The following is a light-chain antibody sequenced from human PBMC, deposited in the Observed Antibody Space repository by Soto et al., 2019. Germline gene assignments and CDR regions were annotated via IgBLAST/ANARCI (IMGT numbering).Light chain of an antibody. V-gene: IGKV1-5*03. Sequence: DIQMTQSPSTLSASVGDRVTITCRASQSMSSWLAWYQQKPGKAPKLLIYKASSLESGVPSRFSGSGSGTEFTLTISSLQPDDFATYYCQQYNSVMYTFGQGTKLEIK. J-gene: IGKJ2*01. CDR2: KAS. CDR3: QQYNSVMYT. CDR1: QSMSSW.